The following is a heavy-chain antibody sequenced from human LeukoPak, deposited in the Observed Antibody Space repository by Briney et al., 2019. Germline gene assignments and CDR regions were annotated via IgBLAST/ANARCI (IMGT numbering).Heavy chain of an antibody. J-gene: IGHJ4*02. CDR1: GFPFDDYA. CDR2: INRNGGST. Sequence: GGSLRLSCAASGFPFDDYAMNWVRQAPGKGLEWVSGINRNGGSTYYRDSVKGRFTISRDNAKNSLYLQMNSLRAGDTALYYCARVKGSGYRNSIDYWGQGTLVTVSS. CDR3: ARVKGSGYRNSIDY. V-gene: IGHV3-20*04. D-gene: IGHD3-3*01.